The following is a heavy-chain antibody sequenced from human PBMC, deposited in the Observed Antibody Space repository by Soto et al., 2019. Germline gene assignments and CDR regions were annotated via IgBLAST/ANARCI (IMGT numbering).Heavy chain of an antibody. CDR2: ISISGGTI. J-gene: IGHJ4*02. Sequence: QVQLVESGGGLVKPGGSLRLSCAASGFTFSDYYMIWILQAPGKGLEWLSYISISGGTIYYADSVKGRFSISRDNAKNSLYLQLSSLRAEDTAVYFCARERARVFDSWGQGTLVTVSS. CDR1: GFTFSDYY. V-gene: IGHV3-11*01. CDR3: ARERARVFDS.